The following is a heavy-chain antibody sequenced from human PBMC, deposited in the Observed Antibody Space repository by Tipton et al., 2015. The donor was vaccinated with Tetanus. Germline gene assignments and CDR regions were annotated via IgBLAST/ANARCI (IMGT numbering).Heavy chain of an antibody. J-gene: IGHJ5*02. CDR3: ARAFFAAATS. V-gene: IGHV3-53*01. D-gene: IGHD6-13*01. CDR2: IYTGGSA. CDR1: GVTVSGNY. Sequence: GSLRLSCAASGVTVSGNYMSWVRQAPGKGLEWVSVIYTGGSADYTDSVKGRFTISRDNSNNSLSLQMNSLRIDDTAVYYCARAFFAAATSWGQGTLVTVSS.